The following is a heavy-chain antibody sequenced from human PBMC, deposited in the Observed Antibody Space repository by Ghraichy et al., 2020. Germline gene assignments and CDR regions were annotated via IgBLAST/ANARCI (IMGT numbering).Heavy chain of an antibody. V-gene: IGHV3-11*06. Sequence: GGSLRLSCAASGFTFRDHYMSWIRQAPGKGLEWVSLISRSGRDTNYAESVRGRFTISRDDAKSSLYLQLNSLRAEDTAVYYCVREGQALGKSGFDVWGQGTLVTVSS. CDR1: GFTFRDHY. J-gene: IGHJ5*02. CDR2: ISRSGRDT. CDR3: VREGQALGKSGFDV. D-gene: IGHD6-25*01.